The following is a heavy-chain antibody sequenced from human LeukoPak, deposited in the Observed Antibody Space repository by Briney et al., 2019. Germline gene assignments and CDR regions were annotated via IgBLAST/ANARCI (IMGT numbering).Heavy chain of an antibody. V-gene: IGHV3-23*01. CDR3: AKVSCDIGGCLGRTPRRIEFFFDN. J-gene: IGHJ4*02. CDR1: GFTITSYA. Sequence: PGGSLRLSCAASGFTITSYAMSWVRQAPGKGLEWVAGVNGGGESKYYADSVRGRFTVSKDNSKDTLYLQLNSLRAEDTAVNYYAKVSCDIGGCLGRTPRRIEFFFDNWGQGTLVTVSA. CDR2: VNGGGESK. D-gene: IGHD2-15*01.